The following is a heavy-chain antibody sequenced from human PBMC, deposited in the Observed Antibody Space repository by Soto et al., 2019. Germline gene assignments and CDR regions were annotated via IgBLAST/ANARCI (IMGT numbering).Heavy chain of an antibody. Sequence: ASVKVSCKASGYTFTSYGISWVRQAPGQGLEWMGWISAYNGNTNYAQKLQGRVTMTTDTSTSTAYMELRSLRSDDTAVYYCASDVRRITIFWSFRPNAFDIWGQGKMVTVSS. J-gene: IGHJ3*02. V-gene: IGHV1-18*01. CDR3: ASDVRRITIFWSFRPNAFDI. CDR1: GYTFTSYG. CDR2: ISAYNGNT. D-gene: IGHD3-3*01.